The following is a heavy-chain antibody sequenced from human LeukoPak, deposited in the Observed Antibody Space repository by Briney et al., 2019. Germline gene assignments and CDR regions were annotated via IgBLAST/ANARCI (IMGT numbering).Heavy chain of an antibody. Sequence: PGRPLRLSCAASGFTFSSYGMSWVRQAPGKWLEWVSAISGSGGSTYYADSVKGRFTISRDNSKNTLYLQMNSLRAEDTAVYYCARVMNDYGDYVFDYWGQGTLVTVSS. CDR1: GFTFSSYG. CDR3: ARVMNDYGDYVFDY. D-gene: IGHD4-17*01. CDR2: ISGSGGST. V-gene: IGHV3-23*01. J-gene: IGHJ4*02.